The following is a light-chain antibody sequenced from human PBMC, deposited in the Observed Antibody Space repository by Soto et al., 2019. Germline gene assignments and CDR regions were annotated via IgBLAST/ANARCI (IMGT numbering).Light chain of an antibody. V-gene: IGKV3-15*01. J-gene: IGKJ2*01. CDR1: QSVSSN. CDR3: QQYNNWPYT. Sequence: EIVMTQSPATLSVSPGERATLSCRASQSVSSNLAWYQQKPGQAPRLLIYGASTRATGTPARFSGSRSGTDFTLTISSLQSEDFAVYYCQQYNNWPYTFGQGTKLEIK. CDR2: GAS.